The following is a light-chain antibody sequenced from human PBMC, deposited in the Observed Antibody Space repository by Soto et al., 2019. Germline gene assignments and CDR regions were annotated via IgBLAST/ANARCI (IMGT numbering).Light chain of an antibody. CDR3: SSYISSSPLV. Sequence: QSALTQPASVSGSPGQSITISCTGTSSDVGGYNYVSWYQQHPGKAPKLMIYEVSNRPSGVSNRFSGSKSGNTASLTISWLQAEDEADYYCSSYISSSPLVFGTGTKLTVL. CDR2: EVS. J-gene: IGLJ1*01. CDR1: SSDVGGYNY. V-gene: IGLV2-14*01.